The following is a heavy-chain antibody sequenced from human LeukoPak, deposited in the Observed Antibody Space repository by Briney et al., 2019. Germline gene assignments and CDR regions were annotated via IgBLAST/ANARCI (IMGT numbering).Heavy chain of an antibody. CDR1: GFTFSNYN. V-gene: IGHV3-21*01. Sequence: PGGSLRLSCAASGFTFSNYNMNWVRQAPGKGLEWVSSISSSGSYIYYADSVKGRFTISRDNAKNSLYLQMNSLRAEDTAVYYCARGSWLGSGDYWGQGTPVTVSS. D-gene: IGHD3-9*01. CDR2: ISSSGSYI. J-gene: IGHJ4*02. CDR3: ARGSWLGSGDY.